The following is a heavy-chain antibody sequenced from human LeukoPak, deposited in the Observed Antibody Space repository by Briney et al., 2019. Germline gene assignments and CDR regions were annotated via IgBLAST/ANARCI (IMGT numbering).Heavy chain of an antibody. CDR3: AKDKATVTPSKFEYVY. D-gene: IGHD4-11*01. CDR2: ISGSGGST. CDR1: GFTFSSYA. V-gene: IGHV3-23*01. J-gene: IGHJ4*02. Sequence: GGSLRLSCAASGFTFSSYAMSWVRQAPGKGLEWVSAISGSGGSTYYADSVKGRFTISRDNSKNTLYLQMNSLGAEDTAVYYCAKDKATVTPSKFEYVYWGQGTLVTVSS.